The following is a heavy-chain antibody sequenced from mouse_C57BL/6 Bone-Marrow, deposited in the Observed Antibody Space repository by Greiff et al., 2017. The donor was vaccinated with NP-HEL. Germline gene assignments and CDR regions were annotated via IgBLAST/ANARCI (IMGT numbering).Heavy chain of an antibody. D-gene: IGHD3-2*02. V-gene: IGHV1-85*01. CDR3: ARETGQASFAY. CDR2: IYPSDGST. J-gene: IGHJ3*01. Sequence: VQLQQSGPELVKPGASVKLSCKASGYTFTSYDMNWVKQRPGQGLEWIGWIYPSDGSTRYNEKFKGKATLTVDTSSSTAYMELHSLTSEDSAVYFCARETGQASFAYWGQGTLVTVSA. CDR1: GYTFTSYD.